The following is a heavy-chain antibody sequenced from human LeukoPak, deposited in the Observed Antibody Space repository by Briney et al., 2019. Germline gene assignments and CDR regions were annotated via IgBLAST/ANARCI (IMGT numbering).Heavy chain of an antibody. CDR1: GYTFTSYG. J-gene: IGHJ6*03. V-gene: IGHV1-18*01. CDR2: ISAYNGNT. CDR3: ARDSPRDCSSTSCYYYYYYMDV. Sequence: GASVKVSCKASGYTFTSYGISWVRQAPGQGLEWMGWISAYNGNTNYAQKLQGRVTMTTDTSTSTAYMELRSLRSDDTAVYYCARDSPRDCSSTSCYYYYYYMDVWGKGTTVTVSS. D-gene: IGHD2-2*01.